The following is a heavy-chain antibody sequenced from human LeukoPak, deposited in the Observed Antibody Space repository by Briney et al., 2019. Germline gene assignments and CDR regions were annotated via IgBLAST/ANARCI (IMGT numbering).Heavy chain of an antibody. Sequence: GGSLRLSCAASGFTFSSYNMNWVRQAPGKGLEWVSSISSSRSYIYYADSVKGRFTISRDNAKNSLYLQMNSLRAEDTAVYYCARGRIAAAGIHDYWGQGTLVTVSS. V-gene: IGHV3-21*01. CDR1: GFTFSSYN. D-gene: IGHD6-13*01. CDR3: ARGRIAAAGIHDY. J-gene: IGHJ4*02. CDR2: ISSSRSYI.